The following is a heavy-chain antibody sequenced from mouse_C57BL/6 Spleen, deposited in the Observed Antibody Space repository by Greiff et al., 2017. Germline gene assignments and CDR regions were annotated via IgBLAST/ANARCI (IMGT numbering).Heavy chain of an antibody. CDR3: ARSPGDYCSSYDYFDY. Sequence: QVQLQQPGTELVKPGASVKLSCKASGYTFTSYWMDWVKQRPGQGLEWIGNIYPSDSETHYNQKFKDKATLTVDKSSSTAYMQLSSLTSEDSAVXYCARSPGDYCSSYDYFDYGGQGTTLTVSS. D-gene: IGHD1-1*01. CDR1: GYTFTSYW. J-gene: IGHJ2*01. CDR2: IYPSDSET. V-gene: IGHV1-61*01.